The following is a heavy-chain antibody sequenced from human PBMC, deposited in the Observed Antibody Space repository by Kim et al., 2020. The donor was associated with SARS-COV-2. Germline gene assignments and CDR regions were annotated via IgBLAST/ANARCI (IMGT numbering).Heavy chain of an antibody. CDR2: ISNSGDIT. J-gene: IGHJ3*01. Sequence: GGSLRLFCEASGFTFSSFDINWVRQAPGKGLEWLSYISNSGDITYYADSVKGRFIISRDNAKNSSYLQMSSLRAEDTAVYYCARLPRRDPFDLWGQGTVVSVSS. V-gene: IGHV3-48*03. CDR3: ARLPRRDPFDL. CDR1: GFTFSSFD.